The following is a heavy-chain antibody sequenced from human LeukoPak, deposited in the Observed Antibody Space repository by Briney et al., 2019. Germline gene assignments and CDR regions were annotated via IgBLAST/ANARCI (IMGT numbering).Heavy chain of an antibody. CDR3: ARDTSSYFDY. Sequence: GGTLRLSCAASGFTLRSYGMSWVRQAPGKGLEWVSAITSGYSTYYADSVKGRFTISRDNSKNTLYLQMNSLRAEDTAVYYCARDTSSYFDYWGQGTLVTVSS. V-gene: IGHV3-23*01. J-gene: IGHJ4*02. CDR2: ITSGYST. CDR1: GFTLRSYG. D-gene: IGHD2-2*01.